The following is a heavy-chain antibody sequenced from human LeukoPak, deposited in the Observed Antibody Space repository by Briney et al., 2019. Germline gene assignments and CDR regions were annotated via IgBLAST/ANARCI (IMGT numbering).Heavy chain of an antibody. CDR2: ISGYNGST. V-gene: IGHV1-18*01. D-gene: IGHD5-18*01. CDR1: GYTFTSYG. J-gene: IGHJ6*03. Sequence: GASVKVSCKASGYTFTSYGISWVRQAPGPGLEWMGWISGYNGSTKYAQKLQGRVTMTTDTSTSTAYMELRALRSDDTAVYFCARDLDVDTAMVPGYMDVWGKGTTVTVSS. CDR3: ARDLDVDTAMVPGYMDV.